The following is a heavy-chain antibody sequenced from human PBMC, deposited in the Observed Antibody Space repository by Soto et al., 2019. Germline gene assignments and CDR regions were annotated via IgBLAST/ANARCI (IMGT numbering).Heavy chain of an antibody. J-gene: IGHJ5*02. V-gene: IGHV4-4*02. D-gene: IGHD6-13*01. CDR3: ASLGVYSSSWYVPNWFDP. CDR2: IYHSGST. CDR1: GGSISSSNW. Sequence: QVQLQESGPGLVKPSGTLSLTCAVSGGSISSSNWWSWVRQPPGKGLEWIGEIYHSGSTNYNPSLKSRVTISVDKSKNQFSLKLSSVTAADTAVYYCASLGVYSSSWYVPNWFDPWGQGTLVTVSS.